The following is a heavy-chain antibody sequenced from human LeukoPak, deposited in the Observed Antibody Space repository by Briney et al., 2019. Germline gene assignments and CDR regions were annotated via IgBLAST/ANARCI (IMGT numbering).Heavy chain of an antibody. D-gene: IGHD4-23*01. J-gene: IGHJ6*02. CDR2: INHSGST. CDR3: AREGGGLRWYRPHYYGMDV. CDR1: GGSFSGYY. V-gene: IGHV4-34*01. Sequence: PSETLSLTCAVYGGSFSGYYWSWIRQPPGKGLEWIGEINHSGSTNYNPSLKSRVTISVDTSKNQFSLKLSSVTAADTAVYYCAREGGGLRWYRPHYYGMDVWGQGTTVTVSS.